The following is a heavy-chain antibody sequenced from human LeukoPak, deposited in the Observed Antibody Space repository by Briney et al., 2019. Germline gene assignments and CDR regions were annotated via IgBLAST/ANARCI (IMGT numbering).Heavy chain of an antibody. Sequence: GGSLRLSCTVSGFTVSSNSMSWVRQAPGKGLEWVSFIYSDNAHYSDSVKGRFTISRDNSKNTLYLQMNSLRAEATAVYYCARRAGAYSHPYDYWGQGTLVTVSS. CDR1: GFTVSSNS. CDR3: ARRAGAYSHPYDY. V-gene: IGHV3-53*01. CDR2: IYSDNA. D-gene: IGHD4/OR15-4a*01. J-gene: IGHJ4*02.